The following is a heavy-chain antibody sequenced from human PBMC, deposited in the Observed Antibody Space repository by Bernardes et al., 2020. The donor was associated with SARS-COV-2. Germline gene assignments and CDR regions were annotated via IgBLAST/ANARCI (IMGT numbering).Heavy chain of an antibody. CDR1: GYTFSDYY. CDR3: ARTFYYDRGGDSLFDY. Sequence: ASVKVSCTASGYTFSDYYTHWLRQAPGQGLEWMGCISPKSGATNLPQKFQGRVTMTRDTSISTDYMELSRLRSDDTAVYYCARTFYYDRGGDSLFDYWGQGTPVTVSS. J-gene: IGHJ4*02. D-gene: IGHD2-21*01. CDR2: ISPKSGAT. V-gene: IGHV1-2*02.